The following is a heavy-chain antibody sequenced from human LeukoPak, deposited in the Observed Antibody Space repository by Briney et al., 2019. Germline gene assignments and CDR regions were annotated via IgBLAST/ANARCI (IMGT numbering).Heavy chain of an antibody. CDR1: GYRFTNFD. D-gene: IGHD6-13*01. CDR3: ARGPRESSSSDY. Sequence: ASVKISCKTSGYRFTNFDINWMRQAPGQGLEWMGWMNPDNGNTGYAQKFQGRVSMSGDTSISTAFMVLSSPRSDDTAVYFCARGPRESSSSDYWGQGTLVTVSS. V-gene: IGHV1-8*01. J-gene: IGHJ4*02. CDR2: MNPDNGNT.